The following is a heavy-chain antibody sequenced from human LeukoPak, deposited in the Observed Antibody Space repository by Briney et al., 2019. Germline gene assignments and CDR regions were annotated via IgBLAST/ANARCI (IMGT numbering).Heavy chain of an antibody. D-gene: IGHD1-26*01. CDR1: LGSINNYY. J-gene: IGHJ4*02. V-gene: IGHV4-4*07. CDR3: ARVFGGNSLDY. Sequence: SETLSLTCKVSLGSINNYYWSWIRQAAGKGLEWIGRIHKSGTTYYSPSLKTRVTMSIDTPKNQFSLQLSAVSAADTAIYYCARVFGGNSLDYWGQGTLVAVSS. CDR2: IHKSGTT.